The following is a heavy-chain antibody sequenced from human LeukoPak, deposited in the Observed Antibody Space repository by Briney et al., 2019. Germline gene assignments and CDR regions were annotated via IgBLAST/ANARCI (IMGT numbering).Heavy chain of an antibody. V-gene: IGHV3-30*02. CDR2: IRYDGSKQ. Sequence: GGSLRLSCAASGFTFSSYGMHWVRQAPGKGLEWVAFIRYDGSKQYYADSVKGRFTISRDNSRNTLFLQMNSLRGEDTAVYYCAKDRRSSGWNAAPGYWGQGTLVTVSS. D-gene: IGHD6-19*01. CDR3: AKDRRSSGWNAAPGY. J-gene: IGHJ4*02. CDR1: GFTFSSYG.